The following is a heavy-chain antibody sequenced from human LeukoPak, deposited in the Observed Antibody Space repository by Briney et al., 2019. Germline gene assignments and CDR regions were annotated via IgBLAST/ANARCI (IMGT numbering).Heavy chain of an antibody. V-gene: IGHV4-59*08. CDR3: ARLRRANSNDAFGWFDS. J-gene: IGHJ5*01. Sequence: PSETLSLTCTVSGDSISSYYWSWLRQPPGKGLEWVGYIYYSGSTNYNPSLKSRVTISVDTSKNQFSLKLSSVTAADTAVYYCARLRRANSNDAFGWFDSWGQETLVTVSS. CDR1: GDSISSYY. D-gene: IGHD1-1*01. CDR2: IYYSGST.